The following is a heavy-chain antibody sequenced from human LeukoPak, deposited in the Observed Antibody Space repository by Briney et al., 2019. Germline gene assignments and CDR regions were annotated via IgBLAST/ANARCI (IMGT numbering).Heavy chain of an antibody. CDR1: GFTFSSYA. CDR3: GEQLVPKI. D-gene: IGHD6-13*01. V-gene: IGHV3-23*01. J-gene: IGHJ4*02. CDR2: TSGSGVST. Sequence: GGSLRLSCAASGFTFSSYAMSWVRQAPGKGLEWVSTTSGSGVSTYYADSVKGRFTISRDNSKNTLYLQMNSLRAEDTAVYYCGEQLVPKIRGQGTLVTVSS.